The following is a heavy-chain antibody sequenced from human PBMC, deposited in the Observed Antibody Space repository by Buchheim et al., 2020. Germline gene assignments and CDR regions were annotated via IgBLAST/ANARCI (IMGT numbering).Heavy chain of an antibody. D-gene: IGHD2-15*01. J-gene: IGHJ6*02. V-gene: IGHV3-74*01. CDR2: TNSDGSIT. CDR1: GFTFKSYE. Sequence: EVHLVESGGGLVQPGGSLRLSCAASGFTFKSYEMHWVRRAPGKGLMWVARTNSDGSITRYADSVKGRFSISRDNAKNTLYLQMSRLRAADTAVYYCALGYCSGGSCYSEVKYGLDVWGQGTT. CDR3: ALGYCSGGSCYSEVKYGLDV.